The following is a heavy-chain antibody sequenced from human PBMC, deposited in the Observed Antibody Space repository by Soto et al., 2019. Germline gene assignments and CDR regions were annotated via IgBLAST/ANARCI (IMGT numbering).Heavy chain of an antibody. CDR1: GYSISSGNY. CDR3: RSSTSCYDESCVDV. D-gene: IGHD2-2*01. Sequence: SETLSLTCAVSGYSISSGNYWAWIRQPPGRGLEWIGSLYHIGSTHYDTSLKSRVTISVDTSKNHFSLELSSVTAADTAIYYCRSSTSCYDESCVDVWGQGTMVTVS. V-gene: IGHV4-38-2*01. J-gene: IGHJ6*02. CDR2: LYHIGST.